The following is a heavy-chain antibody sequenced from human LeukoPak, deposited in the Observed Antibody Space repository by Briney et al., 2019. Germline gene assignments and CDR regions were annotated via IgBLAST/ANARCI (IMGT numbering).Heavy chain of an antibody. Sequence: SETLSLTCTVSGGSISSSSYYWGWIRQPPGKGLEWIGSICYSGSTYYNPSLKSRVTISVDTSKNQFSLKLNSVTAADTAVYYCARGLSRNTVTTFYYWGQGTLVTVSS. V-gene: IGHV4-39*01. CDR2: ICYSGST. D-gene: IGHD4-17*01. J-gene: IGHJ4*02. CDR3: ARGLSRNTVTTFYY. CDR1: GGSISSSSYY.